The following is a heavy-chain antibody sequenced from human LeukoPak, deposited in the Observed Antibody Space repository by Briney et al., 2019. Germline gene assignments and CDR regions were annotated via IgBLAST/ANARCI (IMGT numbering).Heavy chain of an antibody. CDR1: GFTFSSYA. Sequence: PGGSLRLSCAASGFTFSSYAMSWVRQAPGKGLEWVSAISGSGGSTYYADSVKGRFTISRDNSKNTLYLQMNSLRAEDTAVYYCAKDMTVTTSTRLDYWGQGTLVTVSS. D-gene: IGHD4-17*01. V-gene: IGHV3-23*01. CDR3: AKDMTVTTSTRLDY. J-gene: IGHJ4*02. CDR2: ISGSGGST.